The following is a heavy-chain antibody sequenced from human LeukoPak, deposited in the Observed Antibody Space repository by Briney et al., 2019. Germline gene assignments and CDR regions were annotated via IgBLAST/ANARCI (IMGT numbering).Heavy chain of an antibody. CDR1: GFTFSSYW. CDR2: MKFDGSEK. D-gene: IGHD1-26*01. Sequence: GGSLRLSCVASGFTFSSYWTTWVRQAPGKGLEWVANMKFDGSEKYYVDSVKGRFTISRDNAKNSLYLQMNSLRVEDTAVYYCARKGGSPDYWGQGTLVTVSS. V-gene: IGHV3-7*01. CDR3: ARKGGSPDY. J-gene: IGHJ4*02.